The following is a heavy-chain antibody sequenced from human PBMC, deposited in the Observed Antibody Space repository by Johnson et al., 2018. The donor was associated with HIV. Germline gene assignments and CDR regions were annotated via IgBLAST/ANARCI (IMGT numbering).Heavy chain of an antibody. V-gene: IGHV3-30*18. CDR3: AKLVGASDAFDI. CDR2: ISYDGSNK. CDR1: GFTFRSYG. Sequence: QVQLVESGGGLVQPGRSLRLSCAASGFTFRSYGMHWVRQAPGKGLEWVAVISYDGSNKYYADSVKGRFTISRDSSKNTLYLQMNSLRAEDTAVYYCAKLVGASDAFDIWGQGTMVTVSS. J-gene: IGHJ3*02. D-gene: IGHD1-26*01.